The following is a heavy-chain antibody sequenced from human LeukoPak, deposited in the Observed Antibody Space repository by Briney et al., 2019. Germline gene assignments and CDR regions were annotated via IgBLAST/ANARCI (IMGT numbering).Heavy chain of an antibody. D-gene: IGHD3-22*01. J-gene: IGHJ3*02. Sequence: GASVKVSCKVSGYTLTELSMHWVRQAPGKGLEWMGGFDPEDGETIYAQKFQGRVTMTEDTSTDTAYMELSSLRSEDTAVYYCASSTTHYYDSSGYKNAFDIWGQGTMVTVSS. CDR1: GYTLTELS. V-gene: IGHV1-24*01. CDR2: FDPEDGET. CDR3: ASSTTHYYDSSGYKNAFDI.